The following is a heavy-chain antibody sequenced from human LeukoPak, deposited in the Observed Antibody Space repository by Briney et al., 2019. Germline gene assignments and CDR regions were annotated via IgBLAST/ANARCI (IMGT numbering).Heavy chain of an antibody. CDR1: GGSISSYY. Sequence: SETLSLTCTVSGGSISSYYWSWIRQPPGKGLEWIGYIYYSGSTNYNPSLKSRVTISVDTSKNQFSLKLSSVTAAGTAVYYCARSPGGYCSGGSCYWFDYWGQGTLVTVSS. CDR2: IYYSGST. V-gene: IGHV4-59*01. D-gene: IGHD2-15*01. J-gene: IGHJ4*02. CDR3: ARSPGGYCSGGSCYWFDY.